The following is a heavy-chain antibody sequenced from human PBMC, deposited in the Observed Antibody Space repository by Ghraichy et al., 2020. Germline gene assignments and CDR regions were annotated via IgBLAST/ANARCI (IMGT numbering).Heavy chain of an antibody. D-gene: IGHD6-19*01. J-gene: IGHJ4*02. Sequence: GESLNISCAASGFTFSSYAMSWVRQAPGKGLEWVSAISGSGGSTYYADSVKGRFTISRDNSKNTLYLQMNSLRAEDTAVYYCAKDEYSSGAVDYWGQGTLVTVSS. CDR2: ISGSGGST. V-gene: IGHV3-23*01. CDR1: GFTFSSYA. CDR3: AKDEYSSGAVDY.